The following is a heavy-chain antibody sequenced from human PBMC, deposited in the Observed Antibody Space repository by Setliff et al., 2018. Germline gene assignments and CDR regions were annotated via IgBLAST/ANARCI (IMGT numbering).Heavy chain of an antibody. V-gene: IGHV4-39*07. CDR2: IFYSGST. J-gene: IGHJ4*02. D-gene: IGHD5-18*01. CDR1: GGSISSSSYY. Sequence: PSETLSLTCTVSGGSISSSSYYWVWIRQPPGKGLEWIGNIFYSGSTYYNPSLKSRVTISIDTSKNQFSLKLSSVTAADTAVYFCASTTYGYSYDYWGQGTLVTGSS. CDR3: ASTTYGYSYDY.